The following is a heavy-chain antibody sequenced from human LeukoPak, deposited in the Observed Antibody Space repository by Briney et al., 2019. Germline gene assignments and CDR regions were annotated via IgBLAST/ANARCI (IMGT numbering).Heavy chain of an antibody. CDR1: GFTFGSYA. J-gene: IGHJ3*02. CDR2: ISYDGSNK. CDR3: ARELKSRKTGYSSSWGAFDI. Sequence: PGGSLRLSCAASGFTFGSYAMHWVRQAPGKGLEWVAVISYDGSNKYYADSVKGRFTISRDNSKNTLYLQMNSLRAEDTAVYYCARELKSRKTGYSSSWGAFDIWGQGTMVTVSS. V-gene: IGHV3-30-3*01. D-gene: IGHD6-13*01.